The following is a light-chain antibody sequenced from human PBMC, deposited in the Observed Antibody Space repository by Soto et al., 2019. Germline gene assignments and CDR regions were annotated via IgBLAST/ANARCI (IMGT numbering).Light chain of an antibody. J-gene: IGLJ1*01. Sequence: QSVLTQPPSVSGAPGQRVTISCTGSSSNVGAGYDVHWYQQLPGTAPKLLIYGNYNRPSGVPHRFSGSRSGTSASLAITGLQAEDEVDYYCQSYDNSLSNYVFGTGTKLTVL. CDR1: SSNVGAGYD. V-gene: IGLV1-40*01. CDR2: GNY. CDR3: QSYDNSLSNYV.